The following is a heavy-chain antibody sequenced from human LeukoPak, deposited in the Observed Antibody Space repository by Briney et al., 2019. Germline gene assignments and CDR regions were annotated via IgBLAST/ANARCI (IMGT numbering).Heavy chain of an antibody. D-gene: IGHD4-17*01. V-gene: IGHV4-59*08. J-gene: IGHJ4*02. CDR2: IFYTGTT. CDR1: GTSISNYY. Sequence: SETLSLTCTVSGTSISNYYWSWIRQPPGKGLEWIGYIFYTGTTVSNPSLKSRLTMSVDMSKNQVSLNLISVTAADTAVYYCARHSGDYGGLYGYWGQGTLVTVSS. CDR3: ARHSGDYGGLYGY.